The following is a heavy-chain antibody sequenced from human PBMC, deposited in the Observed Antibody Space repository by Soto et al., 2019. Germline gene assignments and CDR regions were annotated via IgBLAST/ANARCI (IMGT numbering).Heavy chain of an antibody. V-gene: IGHV4-30-4*01. Sequence: SSETLSLTCTVSGGSISSGDYYWSWIRQPPGKGLEWIGYIYYSGSTYYNPSLKSRVTISVDTSKNQFSLKLSSVTAADTAVYYCARGSGYCSSTSCYGYGMDVWGQGTTVTVSS. J-gene: IGHJ6*02. CDR1: GGSISSGDYY. D-gene: IGHD2-2*01. CDR3: ARGSGYCSSTSCYGYGMDV. CDR2: IYYSGST.